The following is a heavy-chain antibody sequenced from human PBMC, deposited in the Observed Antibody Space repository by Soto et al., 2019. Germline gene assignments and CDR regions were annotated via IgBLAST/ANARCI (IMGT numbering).Heavy chain of an antibody. CDR2: LNPNSGVT. D-gene: IGHD2-15*01. V-gene: IGHV1-2*02. CDR3: ARPFFSGTKGFDP. Sequence: ALVKVSCKASGYTFTGYYLHWVSQAPGQGLERMGWLNPNSGVTNYAQNFQGRVTMTRDTSISTAYMELSRLTYDDTAVYYCARPFFSGTKGFDPWAQGTLVTVSS. J-gene: IGHJ5*02. CDR1: GYTFTGYY.